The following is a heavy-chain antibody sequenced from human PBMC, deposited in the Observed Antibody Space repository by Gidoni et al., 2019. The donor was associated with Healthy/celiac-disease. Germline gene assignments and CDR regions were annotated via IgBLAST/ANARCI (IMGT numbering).Heavy chain of an antibody. Sequence: QLQLQESGPGLVKPSETLSLTCTVSGCSISSSSYYWGWIRQPPGKGLEWIGSIYYSGSTYYNPSLKSRVTISVDTSKNQFSLKLSSVTAADTAVYYCARLGRIAAQGMLPDYWGQGTLVTVSS. V-gene: IGHV4-39*01. CDR2: IYYSGST. CDR3: ARLGRIAAQGMLPDY. D-gene: IGHD6-13*01. J-gene: IGHJ4*02. CDR1: GCSISSSSYY.